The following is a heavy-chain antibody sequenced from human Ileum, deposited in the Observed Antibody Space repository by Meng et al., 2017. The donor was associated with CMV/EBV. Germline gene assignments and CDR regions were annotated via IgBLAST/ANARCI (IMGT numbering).Heavy chain of an antibody. CDR1: GFSFGDYW. V-gene: IGHV3-7*03. CDR2: INQDGSQQ. Sequence: GESLKISCAASGFSFGDYWMNWVRQAPGKGPEWVVNINQDGSQQDYVDSVKGRFTISRDNSRYALYLQMDNLRAEDTAIYYCAKVLSWYYFDYWGQGALVTVSS. D-gene: IGHD6-13*01. J-gene: IGHJ4*02. CDR3: AKVLSWYYFDY.